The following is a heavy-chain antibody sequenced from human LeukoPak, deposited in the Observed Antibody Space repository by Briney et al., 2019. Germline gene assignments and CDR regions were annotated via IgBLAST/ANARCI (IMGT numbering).Heavy chain of an antibody. V-gene: IGHV1-46*01. J-gene: IGHJ4*02. CDR2: INPSDGST. CDR3: AKGGPSSGTYWRIDF. Sequence: ASVKVSCKASGYTFTSYYIHWVRQAPGQGLEWMGIINPSDGSTRYAQKFQGRVTLTRDTSTSTVYMELSSLRSEDTALYYCAKGGPSSGTYWRIDFWGLGTLVTVSS. D-gene: IGHD3-3*01. CDR1: GYTFTSYY.